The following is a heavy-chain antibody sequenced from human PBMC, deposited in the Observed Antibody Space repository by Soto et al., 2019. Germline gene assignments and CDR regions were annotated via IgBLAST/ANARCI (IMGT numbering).Heavy chain of an antibody. V-gene: IGHV4-4*02. CDR3: ARGGDWKFDY. CDR1: GVSISSDKW. CDR2: IHHSGRS. J-gene: IGHJ4*02. D-gene: IGHD2-21*02. Sequence: QVQLQESGPGLVKPSGTLSLTCAVSGVSISSDKWWSWVRQPPGKGLEWIGEIHHSGRSNYNPSLXXRVAISVDKSKNQFSLKLSSVTAADTAVYYCARGGDWKFDYWGQGTLGTVSS.